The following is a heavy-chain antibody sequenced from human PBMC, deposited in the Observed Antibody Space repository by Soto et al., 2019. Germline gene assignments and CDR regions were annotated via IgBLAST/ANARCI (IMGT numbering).Heavy chain of an antibody. V-gene: IGHV4-31*03. J-gene: IGHJ3*02. D-gene: IGHD1-26*01. CDR1: GGSISTGGYY. CDR3: ATVRWELHDAFDI. Sequence: QVQLQESGPGLVKPSQTLSLTCTVSGGSISTGGYYWSWIRQHPGRGLEWIGYIYHSGMTFSNPSLQSRVALSIDTSKNKFSVKLSSVTAADTAVYYCATVRWELHDAFDIWGQGTMVSVSS. CDR2: IYHSGMT.